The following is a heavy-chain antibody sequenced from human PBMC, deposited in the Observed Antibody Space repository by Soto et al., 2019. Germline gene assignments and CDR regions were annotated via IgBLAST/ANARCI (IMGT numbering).Heavy chain of an antibody. V-gene: IGHV3-21*01. J-gene: IGHJ5*02. D-gene: IGHD6-13*01. Sequence: GGSLRLSCAASGFTFSSYSMNWVRQAPGKGLEWVSSISSSSYIYYADSVKGRFTISRDNAKNSLYLQMNSLRAEDTAVYYCARSLGIAAAFDPWGQGTLVTVSS. CDR1: GFTFSSYS. CDR3: ARSLGIAAAFDP. CDR2: ISSSSYI.